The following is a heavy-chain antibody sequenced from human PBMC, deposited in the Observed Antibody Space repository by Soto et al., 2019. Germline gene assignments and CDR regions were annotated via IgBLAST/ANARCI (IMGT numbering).Heavy chain of an antibody. V-gene: IGHV3-21*01. D-gene: IGHD6-6*01. J-gene: IGHJ4*02. CDR3: ARQYPSSSRHFDH. CDR2: ISAGSSNI. CDR1: GFTFRTYY. Sequence: GGSLRLSCAASGFTFRTYYMIWVRQAPGKGLEWVSSISAGSSNIYYAPSVKGRFTISRDNAKNLAYLQINSLRAEDTAVYYCARQYPSSSRHFDHWGQGTRVTVSS.